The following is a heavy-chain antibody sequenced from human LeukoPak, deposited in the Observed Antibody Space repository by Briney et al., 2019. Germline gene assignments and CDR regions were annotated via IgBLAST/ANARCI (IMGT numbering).Heavy chain of an antibody. CDR2: IYHSGST. Sequence: PSETLSLTCTVSDYSISSSYYWGWIRQPPGKGLEWFGIIYHSGSTYYNPSLKSRVTISVDTSKNQFSLKLSSVTAADTAVYFCARGPYSYDSSGAFDIWGQGTMVTVSS. CDR1: DYSISSSYY. V-gene: IGHV4-38-2*02. D-gene: IGHD3-22*01. J-gene: IGHJ3*02. CDR3: ARGPYSYDSSGAFDI.